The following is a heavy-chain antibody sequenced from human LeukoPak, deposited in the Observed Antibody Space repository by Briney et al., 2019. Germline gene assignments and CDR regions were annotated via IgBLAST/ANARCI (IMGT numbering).Heavy chain of an antibody. CDR1: GFTFSSYW. CDR3: ARAGRGVAPAARRWVFDY. J-gene: IGHJ4*02. Sequence: GGSLRLSCAASGFTFSSYWMHWVRQAPGKGLVWVSRINSDGSSTSYADSVKGRFTISRDNAKNTLYLQMNSLRAEDTAVYYCARAGRGVAPAARRWVFDYWGQGTLVTLSS. V-gene: IGHV3-74*01. D-gene: IGHD2-2*01. CDR2: INSDGSST.